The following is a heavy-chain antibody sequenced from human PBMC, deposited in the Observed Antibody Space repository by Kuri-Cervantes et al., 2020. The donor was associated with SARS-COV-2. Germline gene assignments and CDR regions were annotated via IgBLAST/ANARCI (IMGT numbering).Heavy chain of an antibody. CDR1: GGSISSHY. V-gene: IGHV4-59*11. CDR3: ARDPNANHNSWFDP. Sequence: GSLRLSCTVSGGSISSHYWSWIRQPPGKGLEWIGYIYYSGSTNYNPSLKSRVTISVDTSKSQFSLKLSSVTAADTAVYYCARDPNANHNSWFDPWGQGTLVTVSS. D-gene: IGHD4/OR15-4a*01. J-gene: IGHJ5*02. CDR2: IYYSGST.